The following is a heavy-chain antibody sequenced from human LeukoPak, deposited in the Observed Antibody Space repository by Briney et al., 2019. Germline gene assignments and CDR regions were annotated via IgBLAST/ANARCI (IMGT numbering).Heavy chain of an antibody. Sequence: PSETLSLTCTVSGGSISSYYWSWIRPPPGKGLEWIGYIYTSGSTNYNPSLKSRITISVDTSKNQFSLKLSSVTAADTAVYYCARNSCPSGSCYDNRGYFDYWGQGTLVTVSS. V-gene: IGHV4-4*08. CDR3: ARNSCPSGSCYDNRGYFDY. CDR2: IYTSGST. J-gene: IGHJ4*02. CDR1: GGSISSYY. D-gene: IGHD2-15*01.